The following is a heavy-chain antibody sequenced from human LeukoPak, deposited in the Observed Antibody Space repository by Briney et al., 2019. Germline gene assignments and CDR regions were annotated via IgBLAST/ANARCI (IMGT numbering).Heavy chain of an antibody. CDR1: GGTFSSYA. V-gene: IGHV1-69*13. CDR3: ARDQQNYYDSSGYGY. D-gene: IGHD3-22*01. CDR2: IIPIFGTA. J-gene: IGHJ4*02. Sequence: ASVKVSCKASGGTFSSYAISWVRQAPGQGLEWMGGIIPIFGTANYAQKFQGRVTITADESMSTAYMELSSLRSEGTAVYYCARDQQNYYDSSGYGYWGQGTLVTVSS.